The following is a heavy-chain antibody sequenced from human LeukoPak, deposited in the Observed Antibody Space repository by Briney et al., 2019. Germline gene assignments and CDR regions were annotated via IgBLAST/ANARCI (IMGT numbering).Heavy chain of an antibody. CDR1: GFTFSSYA. V-gene: IGHV3-23*01. CDR2: ISGSGGST. CDR3: AKDIVVVPAANY. Sequence: GGSLRLSCAASGFTFSSYAMSWVRQAPGKGLEWVSAISGSGGSTYYADSVKGRFTISRDNSKNTLYLQMNSLRAENTAVYYCAKDIVVVPAANYWGQGTLVTVSS. J-gene: IGHJ4*02. D-gene: IGHD2-2*01.